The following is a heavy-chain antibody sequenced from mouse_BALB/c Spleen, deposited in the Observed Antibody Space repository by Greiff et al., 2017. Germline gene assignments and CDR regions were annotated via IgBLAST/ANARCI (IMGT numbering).Heavy chain of an antibody. V-gene: IGHV1S127*01. CDR1: GYSFTSYW. CDR2: IDPSDSET. CDR3: ARGGGHKGALYAMDY. Sequence: VQLQQSGPQLVRPGASVKISCKASGYSFTSYWMHWVKQRPGQGLEWIGMIDPSDSETRLNQKFKDKATLTVDKSSSTAYMQLSSPTSEDSAVYYCARGGGHKGALYAMDYWGQGTSVTVSS. D-gene: IGHD6-1*01. J-gene: IGHJ4*01.